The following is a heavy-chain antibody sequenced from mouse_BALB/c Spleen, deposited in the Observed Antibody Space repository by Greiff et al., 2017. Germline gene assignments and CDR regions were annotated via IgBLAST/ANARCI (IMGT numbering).Heavy chain of an antibody. CDR1: CFPFSRSL. CDR3: TTYYGSSYFDY. CDR2: LSSGGSYT. D-gene: IGHD1-1*01. Sequence: LLASGGGLVKPGGSLKLSCEASCFPFSRSLMSWVRQTPEKRLEWVATLSSGGSYTYYPDSVKGRFTISRDNAKNTLYLQMSSLKSEDTAMYYCTTYYGSSYFDYWGQGTTLTVSS. V-gene: IGHV5-6-4*01. J-gene: IGHJ2*01.